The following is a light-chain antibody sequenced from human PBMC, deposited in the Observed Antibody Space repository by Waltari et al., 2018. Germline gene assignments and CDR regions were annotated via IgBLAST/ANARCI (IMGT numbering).Light chain of an antibody. CDR3: LLYLSPDSRV. V-gene: IGLV8-61*01. Sequence: QTVVTQEPSISVSPGGTVTLTCGLRSGPASNIHYPSWYQQTPGQPPRTLIYFTNTRSSGVPDRFSGSILGNKAALTITGAQADDESDYYCLLYLSPDSRVFGGGTRLTVL. CDR1: SGPASNIHY. J-gene: IGLJ3*02. CDR2: FTN.